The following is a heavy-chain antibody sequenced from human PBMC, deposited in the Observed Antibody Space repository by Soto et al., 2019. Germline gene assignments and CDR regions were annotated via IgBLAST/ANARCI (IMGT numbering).Heavy chain of an antibody. Sequence: GGSLRLSCAPSAFTSSTYSMSWVRQAPGKGLEWISSISSTSTYISYADSVKGRFTSSRDNAKNSLYLQMNSLRAEDTALYYCAIVPRSLHDYYYALDVWGQGTTVAVPS. CDR3: AIVPRSLHDYYYALDV. CDR2: ISSTSTYI. CDR1: AFTSSTYS. V-gene: IGHV3-21*01. J-gene: IGHJ6*02.